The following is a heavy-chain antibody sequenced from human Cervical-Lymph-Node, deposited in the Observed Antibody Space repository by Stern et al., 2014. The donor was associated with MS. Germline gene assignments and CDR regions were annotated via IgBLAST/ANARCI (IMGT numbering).Heavy chain of an antibody. Sequence: VQLVESGDEMKTPGASVRVSCKASGYTFRDYHVHWVRQAPGQGLEWLGRISPYSGGTKFAEKFQGRVTMTWDRSSTTAYMEVSGLRSDDTAVYYCARDLQSFVVESVYGLDVWGQGTTVSVSS. CDR3: ARDLQSFVVESVYGLDV. D-gene: IGHD2-21*01. CDR2: ISPYSGGT. J-gene: IGHJ6*02. CDR1: GYTFRDYH. V-gene: IGHV1-2*02.